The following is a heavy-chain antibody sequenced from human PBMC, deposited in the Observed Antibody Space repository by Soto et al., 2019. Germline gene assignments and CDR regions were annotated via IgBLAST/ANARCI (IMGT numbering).Heavy chain of an antibody. Sequence: QVQLVQSGAEVKKPGASVKISCKSSGYTFIHYYIHWVRQAPGQGLEWMAIINPNGGSTNYAQKFQGRVTVTSDTSTTTVSMELNSLESDDTAVYFCARSLPQGDFWGQGTLVTVSS. CDR3: ARSLPQGDF. D-gene: IGHD2-21*01. CDR1: GYTFIHYY. J-gene: IGHJ4*02. V-gene: IGHV1-46*01. CDR2: INPNGGST.